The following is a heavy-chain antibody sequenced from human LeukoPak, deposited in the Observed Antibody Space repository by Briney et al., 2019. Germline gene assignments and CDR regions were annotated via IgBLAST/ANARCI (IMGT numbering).Heavy chain of an antibody. Sequence: SETLSLTCTVSGGSISNYYWSWIRQPPGKGLEWIGYIYYNGNTHYNPSLKSRVTISADTSKNQFSLKLSSVTAADTAVYYCARHSRGRGGWPIYFDYWGQGTLVTVSS. CDR3: ARHSRGRGGWPIYFDY. J-gene: IGHJ4*02. V-gene: IGHV4-59*08. D-gene: IGHD6-19*01. CDR1: GGSISNYY. CDR2: IYYNGNT.